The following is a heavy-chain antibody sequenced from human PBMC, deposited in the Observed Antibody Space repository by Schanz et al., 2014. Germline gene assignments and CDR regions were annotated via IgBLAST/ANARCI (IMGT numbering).Heavy chain of an antibody. D-gene: IGHD3-16*01. CDR2: ITGSGGTT. CDR1: GFTFNSYA. Sequence: EVQLVESGGGVVRPGGSLRLSCVASGFTFNSYAMSWVRQAPGKGLEWVSAITGSGGTTHYADSVKGRFTISRDNSKNSLYLQMNSLRVEDTALYYCTKSLGGASDIWGQGTMVTVSS. CDR3: TKSLGGASDI. J-gene: IGHJ3*02. V-gene: IGHV3-23*04.